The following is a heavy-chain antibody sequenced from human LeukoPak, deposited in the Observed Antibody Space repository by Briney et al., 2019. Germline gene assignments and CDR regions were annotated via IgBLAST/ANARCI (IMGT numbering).Heavy chain of an antibody. CDR1: GYTFTGYY. J-gene: IGHJ5*02. V-gene: IGHV1-2*06. D-gene: IGHD2-2*01. CDR2: INPNSGGT. CDR3: ASEGYCSGTSCWTYSSSSPYWFDP. Sequence: AASVKVSCKASGYTFTGYYMHWVRQAPGQGLEWMGRINPNSGGTNYAQKFQGRVTMTRDTSISTAYMELSRLRSEDTAVYYCASEGYCSGTSCWTYSSSSPYWFDPWGQGTLVTVSS.